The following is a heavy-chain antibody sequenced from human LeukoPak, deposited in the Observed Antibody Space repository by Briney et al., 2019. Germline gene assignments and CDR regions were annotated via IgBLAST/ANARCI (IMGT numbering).Heavy chain of an antibody. J-gene: IGHJ5*02. D-gene: IGHD3-10*01. CDR1: GYTFTGYY. Sequence: ASVKVSCKASGYTFTGYYMHWVRQAPGQGLEWMGWMNPNSGNTGYAQKFQGRVTMTRDTSISTAYMELSSLRSEDTAVYYCARGVGGSGSYRFDPWGQGTLVTVSS. V-gene: IGHV1-8*02. CDR2: MNPNSGNT. CDR3: ARGVGGSGSYRFDP.